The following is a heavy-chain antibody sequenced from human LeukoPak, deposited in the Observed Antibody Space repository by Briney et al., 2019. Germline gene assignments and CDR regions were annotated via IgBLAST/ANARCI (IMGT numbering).Heavy chain of an antibody. Sequence: GESLKISCKCSGYSFTSYWVAWVRQMPGKGLEWTGLLFPRDSDTRYSPSFQGQVTISADKSINTAYLQWSALKASDTAVYYCARHVTTASAARGFDIWGQGTMVTVSS. D-gene: IGHD1-14*01. CDR1: GYSFTSYW. V-gene: IGHV5-51*01. CDR3: ARHVTTASAARGFDI. CDR2: LFPRDSDT. J-gene: IGHJ3*02.